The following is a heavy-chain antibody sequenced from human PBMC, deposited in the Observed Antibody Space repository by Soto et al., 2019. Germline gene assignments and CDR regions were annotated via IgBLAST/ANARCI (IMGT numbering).Heavy chain of an antibody. D-gene: IGHD1-26*01. CDR1: GGYISSYY. CDR3: ASTWGGVGATLEYFQH. J-gene: IGHJ1*01. V-gene: IGHV4-59*01. CDR2: IYYSGST. Sequence: SETLSLTCTVSGGYISSYYGSWIRQPPGKGLEWIGYIYYSGSTNYNPSLKSRVTISVDTSKNQFSLKLSSVTAADTAVYYCASTWGGVGATLEYFQHWGQGTLVTVSS.